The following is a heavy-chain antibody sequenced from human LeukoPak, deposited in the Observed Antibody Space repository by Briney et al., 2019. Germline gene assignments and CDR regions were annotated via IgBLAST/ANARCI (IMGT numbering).Heavy chain of an antibody. D-gene: IGHD5-18*01. J-gene: IGHJ5*02. CDR1: GGTFSSYA. V-gene: IGHV1-69*05. Sequence: ASVKVSCKASGGTFSSYAISWVRQAPGHGLEWMGRIIPVFGTANYAQKFQGRVTITTDESTSTAYMELSSLRSEDTAVYYCAREGRGYSYGQVESWFDPWGQGTLVTVSS. CDR3: AREGRGYSYGQVESWFDP. CDR2: IIPVFGTA.